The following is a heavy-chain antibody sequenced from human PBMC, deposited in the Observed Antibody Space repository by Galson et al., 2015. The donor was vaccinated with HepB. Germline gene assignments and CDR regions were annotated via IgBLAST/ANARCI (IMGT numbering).Heavy chain of an antibody. Sequence: SVKVSCKASGYTFTSYYMHWVRQAPGQGLEWMGIINPSGGSTSYAQKFQGRVTMTRDTSTSTVYMELSSLRSEDTAVYYCARDPGGDDILTGYYKRRWYFDLWGRGTLVTVSS. V-gene: IGHV1-46*01. CDR3: ARDPGGDDILTGYYKRRWYFDL. J-gene: IGHJ2*01. CDR2: INPSGGST. D-gene: IGHD3-9*01. CDR1: GYTFTSYY.